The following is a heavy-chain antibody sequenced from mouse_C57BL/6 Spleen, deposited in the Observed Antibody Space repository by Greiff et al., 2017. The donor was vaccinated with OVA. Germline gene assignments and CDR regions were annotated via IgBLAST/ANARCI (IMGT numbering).Heavy chain of an antibody. CDR1: GYTFTSYW. J-gene: IGHJ4*01. Sequence: QVHVKQSGAELVKPGASVKLSCKASGYTFTSYWMHWVKQRPGQGLEWIGMIHPNSGSTNYNEKFKSKAKLTVDKSSSTAYMQLSSLTSEDSAVYYCARNRYYAMDYWGQGTSVTVSS. CDR3: ARNRYYAMDY. V-gene: IGHV1-64*01. CDR2: IHPNSGST.